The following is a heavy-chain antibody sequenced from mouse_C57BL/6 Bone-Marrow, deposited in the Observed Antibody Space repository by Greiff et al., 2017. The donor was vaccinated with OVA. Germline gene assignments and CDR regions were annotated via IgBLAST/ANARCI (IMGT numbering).Heavy chain of an antibody. CDR1: GFSLTSYG. D-gene: IGHD1-1*01. V-gene: IGHV2-5*01. J-gene: IGHJ4*01. Sequence: VKLVESGPGLVQPSQSLSITCTVSGFSLTSYGVHWVRQSPGKGLEWLGVIWRGGSTDYNVAFMSRLSITKDNSTSQVFFKMNSLQADDTAIYYCAKIDTTVVGAMDYWGQGTSVTVSS. CDR2: IWRGGST. CDR3: AKIDTTVVGAMDY.